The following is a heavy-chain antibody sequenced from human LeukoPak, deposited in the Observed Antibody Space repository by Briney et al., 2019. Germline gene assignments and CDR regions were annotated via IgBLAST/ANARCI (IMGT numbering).Heavy chain of an antibody. Sequence: GGSLRLSCAASGFTFSSYAMSWVRQAPGKGLEWVSAISGSGGSTYYADSVKGRFTISRDNPKNTLYLQMNSLRAEDTAVYYCAKTKISRGVIDAFDIWGQGTMVTVSS. CDR3: AKTKISRGVIDAFDI. J-gene: IGHJ3*02. CDR1: GFTFSSYA. V-gene: IGHV3-23*01. CDR2: ISGSGGST. D-gene: IGHD3-10*01.